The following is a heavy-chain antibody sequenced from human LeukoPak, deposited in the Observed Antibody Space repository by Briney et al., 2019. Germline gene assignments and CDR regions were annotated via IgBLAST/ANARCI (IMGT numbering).Heavy chain of an antibody. D-gene: IGHD3-22*01. CDR2: TSGSGGST. V-gene: IGHV3-23*01. CDR1: GFTFSSYA. J-gene: IGHJ4*02. CDR3: ARSSEYYYDSSGYYNY. Sequence: GGSLRLSCAASGFTFSSYAMSWVRQAPGKGLEWVSATSGSGGSTYYADSVKGRFTISRDNSKNTLYLQMNSLRAEDTAVYYCARSSEYYYDSSGYYNYWGQGTLVTVSS.